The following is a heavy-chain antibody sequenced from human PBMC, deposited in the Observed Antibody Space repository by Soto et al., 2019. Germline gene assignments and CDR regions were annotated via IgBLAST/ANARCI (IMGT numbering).Heavy chain of an antibody. J-gene: IGHJ5*02. V-gene: IGHV4-61*01. D-gene: IGHD1-26*01. Sequence: QVQLQESGPGLVKPSETLSLICTVSGDSLSSGRYYWTWIRQSPGKGLEWIGYVYHVGTTKYNPSLNSRATITLDTSKSQFSLRLRSVTAADTAVYFCARESIVGDTRFDPWDHGTLVTVSS. CDR1: GDSLSSGRYY. CDR2: VYHVGTT. CDR3: ARESIVGDTRFDP.